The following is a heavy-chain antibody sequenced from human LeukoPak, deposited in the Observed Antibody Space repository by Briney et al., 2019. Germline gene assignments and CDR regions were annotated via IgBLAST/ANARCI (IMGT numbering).Heavy chain of an antibody. Sequence: GESLKISCKGSGYSFTSYWIGWVRQMPGKGLEWVGIIYPADSDTRYSPSFQGQVTISADKSISTAYLQWSSLKASDTAMYYCARHLPYCSGGSCLGTDYWGQGTLVTVSS. V-gene: IGHV5-51*01. CDR3: ARHLPYCSGGSCLGTDY. D-gene: IGHD2-15*01. CDR2: IYPADSDT. CDR1: GYSFTSYW. J-gene: IGHJ4*02.